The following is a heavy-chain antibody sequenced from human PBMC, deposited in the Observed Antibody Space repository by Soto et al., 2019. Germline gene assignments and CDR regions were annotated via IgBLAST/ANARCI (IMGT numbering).Heavy chain of an antibody. J-gene: IGHJ6*02. Sequence: GGSLRLSCVGPGFIFSSYYMNWVRQAPGKGLEWVYSISGGSAYIYYADSVKGRFTISRDNAKNSLYLEMNSLRVEDTAVYYCVRVWRLVGRYGMDVWGQGTTVTVSS. V-gene: IGHV3-21*01. CDR2: ISGGSAYI. CDR3: VRVWRLVGRYGMDV. CDR1: GFIFSSYY. D-gene: IGHD6-25*01.